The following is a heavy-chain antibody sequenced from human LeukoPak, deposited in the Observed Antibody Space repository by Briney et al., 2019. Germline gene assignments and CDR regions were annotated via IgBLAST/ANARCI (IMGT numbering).Heavy chain of an antibody. V-gene: IGHV4-39*07. CDR1: GGSISGSGYY. D-gene: IGHD4-17*01. CDR2: IYYTGST. Sequence: SETLSLTCTVSGGSISGSGYYWVWIRQPPGKGLEWIATIYYTGSTYYNPSLKSRVTISVDTSKNQFSLRLSSVTAADTAVYYCARASHDYGDYSHFDYWGQGTLVTVSS. CDR3: ARASHDYGDYSHFDY. J-gene: IGHJ4*02.